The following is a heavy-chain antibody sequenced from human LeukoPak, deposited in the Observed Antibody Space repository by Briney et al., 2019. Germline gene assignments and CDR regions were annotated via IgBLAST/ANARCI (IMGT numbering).Heavy chain of an antibody. Sequence: GASVKVSXKASGYTFTGYYMHWVRQAPRQGRECMARLKPNSGGTHYAQKSQGSVTMTRDRSITTAYMELSRLRSDDTAVYYCASSFFYDNSGYYPWGQGTLVTVSS. J-gene: IGHJ5*02. D-gene: IGHD3-22*01. CDR2: LKPNSGGT. V-gene: IGHV1-2*06. CDR3: ASSFFYDNSGYYP. CDR1: GYTFTGYY.